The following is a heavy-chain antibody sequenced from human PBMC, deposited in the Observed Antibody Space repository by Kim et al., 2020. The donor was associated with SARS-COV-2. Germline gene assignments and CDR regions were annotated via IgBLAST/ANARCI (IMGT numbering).Heavy chain of an antibody. CDR1: GFIFHTYA. V-gene: IGHV3-64*02. CDR3: AREGRHCSGTACYLFDY. D-gene: IGHD2-2*01. J-gene: IGHJ4*02. Sequence: GGSLRLSCAASGFIFHTYAMHWVRQTPGKGLEYVSAISSNGADPYYADSVRGRFTISRDNSRNTMYLQVGSLRPEDMAVYYCAREGRHCSGTACYLFDYWGQGTLFTVSS. CDR2: ISSNGADP.